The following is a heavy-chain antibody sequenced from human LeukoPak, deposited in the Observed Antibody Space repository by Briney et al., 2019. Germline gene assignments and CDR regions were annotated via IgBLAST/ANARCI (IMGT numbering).Heavy chain of an antibody. D-gene: IGHD6-25*01. CDR1: GYTFTGYY. CDR2: INPNSGGT. CDR3: ARERTPGSGYGVDY. J-gene: IGHJ4*02. Sequence: ASVKVSCKASGYTFTGYYMHWVRQAPGQGLEWMGWINPNSGGTNYAQKFQGRVTMTRDTSISTAYMELSRLRFDDTAVYYCARERTPGSGYGVDYWGQGTVVTVSS. V-gene: IGHV1-2*02.